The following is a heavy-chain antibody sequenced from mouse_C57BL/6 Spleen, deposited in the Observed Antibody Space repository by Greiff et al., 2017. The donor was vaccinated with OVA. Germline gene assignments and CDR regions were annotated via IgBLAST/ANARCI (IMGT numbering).Heavy chain of an antibody. V-gene: IGHV1-81*01. CDR2: IYPRSGNT. D-gene: IGHD4-1*01. Sequence: QVQLKQSGAELARPGASVKLSCKASGYTFTSYGISWVKQRTGQGLEWIGEIYPRSGNTYYNEKFKGKATLTADKSSSTAYMELRSLTSEDSAVYFCARSGELGYAMDYWGQGTSVTVSS. CDR3: ARSGELGYAMDY. J-gene: IGHJ4*01. CDR1: GYTFTSYG.